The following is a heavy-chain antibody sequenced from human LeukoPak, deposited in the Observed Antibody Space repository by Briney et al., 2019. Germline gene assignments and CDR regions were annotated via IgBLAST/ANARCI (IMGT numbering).Heavy chain of an antibody. J-gene: IGHJ6*02. V-gene: IGHV3-49*03. CDR2: IRSKAYGATT. Sequence: PGGSLRLSCAASGFTFDDYAMIWLRQAPGKGLEWVGFIRSKAYGATTEYAASVKSRFAISRDDSKSIAYLQMNSLKTEDTAVYYCTRPLWFGEPYGMDVWGQGTTVTVSS. CDR1: GFTFDDYA. D-gene: IGHD3-10*01. CDR3: TRPLWFGEPYGMDV.